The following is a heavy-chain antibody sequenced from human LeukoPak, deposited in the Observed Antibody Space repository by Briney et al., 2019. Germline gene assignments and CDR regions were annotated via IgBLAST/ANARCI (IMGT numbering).Heavy chain of an antibody. CDR1: GGSISSSSYY. J-gene: IGHJ4*02. D-gene: IGHD6-13*01. Sequence: SETLSLTCTVSGGSISSSSYYWGWIRQPPGKGLEWIGSIYYSGSTYYNPSLKSRVTISVDTSKNQFSLKLSSVTAADTAVYYCARQDIWYSSSWYFDYWGQGTLVTVSS. V-gene: IGHV4-39*01. CDR3: ARQDIWYSSSWYFDY. CDR2: IYYSGST.